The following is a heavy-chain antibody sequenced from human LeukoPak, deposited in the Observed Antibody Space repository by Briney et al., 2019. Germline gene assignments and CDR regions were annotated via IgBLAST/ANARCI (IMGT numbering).Heavy chain of an antibody. V-gene: IGHV4-4*07. J-gene: IGHJ5*02. D-gene: IGHD3-22*01. Sequence: SETLSLTCTVSGGSISIYYWSWIRQPAGKGLEWIGRIYTSGSTNYNPSLKSRVTMSVDTSKNQFSLKLSSVTAADTAVYYCARVAIYDSSGYYYGGWFDPWGQGTLVTVSS. CDR2: IYTSGST. CDR3: ARVAIYDSSGYYYGGWFDP. CDR1: GGSISIYY.